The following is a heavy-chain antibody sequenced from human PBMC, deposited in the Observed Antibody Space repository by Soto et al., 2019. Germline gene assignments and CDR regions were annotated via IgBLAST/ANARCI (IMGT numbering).Heavy chain of an antibody. Sequence: GGSLRLSCAASGFTFTTYSMNWVRQAPGKGLEWVSYIGSRSSGIYYADSVKGRFTISRDNAKNSLYLQMSSLRDEDTAVYYCAKMGGSGAYYNYWFDLWGQGTLVTVSS. CDR1: GFTFTTYS. CDR3: AKMGGSGAYYNYWFDL. CDR2: IGSRSSGI. V-gene: IGHV3-48*02. D-gene: IGHD3-10*01. J-gene: IGHJ5*02.